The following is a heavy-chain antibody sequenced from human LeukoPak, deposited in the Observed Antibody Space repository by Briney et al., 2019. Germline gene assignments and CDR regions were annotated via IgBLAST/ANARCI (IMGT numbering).Heavy chain of an antibody. CDR3: AKWGFGELFEIDY. Sequence: GTSVKVSCKVSGYTLTELSMHWVRQAPGKGLEWMGVFDPEDGETIYAQKFQGRVTMTEDTSTDTAYMELSSLRSEDTAVYYCAKWGFGELFEIDYWGQGPLVTVSS. V-gene: IGHV1-24*01. J-gene: IGHJ4*02. CDR2: FDPEDGET. D-gene: IGHD3-10*01. CDR1: GYTLTELS.